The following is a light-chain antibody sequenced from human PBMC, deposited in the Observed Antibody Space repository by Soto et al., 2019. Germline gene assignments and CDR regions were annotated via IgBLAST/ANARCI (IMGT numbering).Light chain of an antibody. Sequence: AIRVPPSPSSLSSFIGDTVTITCRASQDIGSVLAWYQQKPGTAPKVLISGASDLHGGVPSRFSGSGSGTEFTLTISSLQPDDFATYYCQQYNSYFTWTFGQGTKVDI. CDR1: QDIGSV. CDR3: QQYNSYFTWT. V-gene: IGKV1-8*01. CDR2: GAS. J-gene: IGKJ1*01.